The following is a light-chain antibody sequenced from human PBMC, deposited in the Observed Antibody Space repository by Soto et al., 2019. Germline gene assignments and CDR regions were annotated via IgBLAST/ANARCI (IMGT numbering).Light chain of an antibody. CDR3: QSYDSSLSGSDVV. CDR2: GNS. V-gene: IGLV1-40*01. Sequence: QSVLTRPPSVSGAPGQRVTISCTGSSSNIGAGYDVHWYQQLPGTAPKRLIYGNSNRPSGVPDRFSGSKSGTSASLAITGLQAEDEADYYCQSYDSSLSGSDVVFGGGTKLAVL. CDR1: SSNIGAGYD. J-gene: IGLJ2*01.